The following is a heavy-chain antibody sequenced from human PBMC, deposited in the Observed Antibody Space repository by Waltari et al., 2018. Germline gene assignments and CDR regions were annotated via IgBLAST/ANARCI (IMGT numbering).Heavy chain of an antibody. Sequence: QVQLVQSGAEVKKPGSSVKVSCKASGGTFSSYAISWVRQAPGQGLEWMGGIIPILGTANYAQKFQGRVTITTDESTSTAYMELSSLRSEDTAVYYCAREAGNAAGGEYYYYYMDVWGKGTTVTVSS. CDR2: IIPILGTA. D-gene: IGHD6-25*01. J-gene: IGHJ6*03. CDR3: AREAGNAAGGEYYYYYMDV. V-gene: IGHV1-69*05. CDR1: GGTFSSYA.